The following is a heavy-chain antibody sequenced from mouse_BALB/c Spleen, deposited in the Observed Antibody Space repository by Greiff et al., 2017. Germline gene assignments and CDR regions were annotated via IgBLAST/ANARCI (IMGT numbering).Heavy chain of an antibody. V-gene: IGHV5-6-2*01. CDR1: GFTFSSYY. CDR2: INSNGGST. Sequence: DVKLVESGGGLVKLGGSLKLSCAASGFTFSSYYMSWVRQTPEKRLELVAAINSNGGSTYYPDTVKGRFTISRDNAKNTLYLQMSSLKSEDTALYYCARQTYYYAMDYWGQGTSVTVSS. CDR3: ARQTYYYAMDY. J-gene: IGHJ4*01.